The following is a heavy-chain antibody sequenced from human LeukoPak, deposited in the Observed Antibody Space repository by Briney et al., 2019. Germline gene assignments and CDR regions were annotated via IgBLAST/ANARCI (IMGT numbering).Heavy chain of an antibody. J-gene: IGHJ4*02. Sequence: SETLSLTCTVSGGSISSGGYYWRWIRQHPGKGLEWIGYIYYSGSTYYNPSLKSRVTISVDTSKNQFSLKLSSVTAADTAVYYCARGRYDILTGHSLFDYWGQGTLVTVSS. D-gene: IGHD3-9*01. CDR3: ARGRYDILTGHSLFDY. CDR2: IYYSGST. CDR1: GGSISSGGYY. V-gene: IGHV4-31*03.